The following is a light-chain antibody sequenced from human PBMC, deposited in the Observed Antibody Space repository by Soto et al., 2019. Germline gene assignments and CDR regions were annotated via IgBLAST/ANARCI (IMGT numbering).Light chain of an antibody. Sequence: EMVMTQSPATLSVSPGERVTLSCRASRSISNNLAWYQQKPGQAPRLLIYGASTRATGIPARFSGSGSGTEFTLTINSLQSEDFAMYYWHPHNNWPVVTFGGGTRVEIK. V-gene: IGKV3-15*01. J-gene: IGKJ4*01. CDR1: RSISNN. CDR3: HPHNNWPVVT. CDR2: GAS.